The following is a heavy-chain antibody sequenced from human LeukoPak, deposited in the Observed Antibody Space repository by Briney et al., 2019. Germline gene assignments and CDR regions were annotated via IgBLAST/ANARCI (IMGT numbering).Heavy chain of an antibody. CDR1: GFTFSSYA. CDR2: ISGSGGST. J-gene: IGHJ4*02. V-gene: IGHV3-23*01. CDR3: APDDSSGYPPFDY. D-gene: IGHD3-22*01. Sequence: GGSLRLSCAASGFTFSSYAMSWVRQAPGKGLEWVSAISGSGGSTYYADSAKGRFTISRDNSKNTLYLQMNSLRAEDTAVYYCAPDDSSGYPPFDYWGQGTLVTVSS.